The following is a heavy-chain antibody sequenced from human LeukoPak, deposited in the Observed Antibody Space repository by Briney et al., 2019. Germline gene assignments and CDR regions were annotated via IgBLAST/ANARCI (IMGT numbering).Heavy chain of an antibody. V-gene: IGHV4-34*01. CDR1: GGSFSGYY. Sequence: SETLSLTCAVYGGSFSGYYWSWIRQPPGKGLEWIGEINHSGSTNYNPSLKSRVTISVDTSKNQFSLKLSSVTAADAAVYYCARVDTKAYYYGMDVWGQGTTVTVSS. J-gene: IGHJ6*02. CDR3: ARVDTKAYYYGMDV. CDR2: INHSGST.